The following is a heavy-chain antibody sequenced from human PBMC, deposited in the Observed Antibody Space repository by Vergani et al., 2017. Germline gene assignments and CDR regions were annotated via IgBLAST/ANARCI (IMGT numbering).Heavy chain of an antibody. CDR2: IIPIFGTA. CDR1: GGTFSSYA. V-gene: IGHV1-69*01. D-gene: IGHD4-11*01. J-gene: IGHJ6*03. CDR3: ARGELMTTVSYYYYMDV. Sequence: QVQLVQSGAEVKKPGSSVKVSCKASGGTFSSYAISWVRQAPGQGLEWMGGIIPIFGTANYAQKFQGRVTITADESTSTAYMELSSLRSEDTAVYYCARGELMTTVSYYYYMDVWGKGTTVTVSS.